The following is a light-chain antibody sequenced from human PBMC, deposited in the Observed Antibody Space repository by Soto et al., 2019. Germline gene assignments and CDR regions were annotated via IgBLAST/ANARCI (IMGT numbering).Light chain of an antibody. J-gene: IGLJ1*01. CDR1: SSNIGSNT. V-gene: IGLV1-44*01. CDR3: AAWDYTLNAYV. CDR2: SNN. Sequence: QSVLTQPPSTSGTPGQRVTFSCSGGSSNIGSNTVNWYQHLPGTAPKLLIYSNNQRPSGVPDRFSGSKSGTSASLAVSGLQSEDEADYYCAAWDYTLNAYVFGTGTKVTAL.